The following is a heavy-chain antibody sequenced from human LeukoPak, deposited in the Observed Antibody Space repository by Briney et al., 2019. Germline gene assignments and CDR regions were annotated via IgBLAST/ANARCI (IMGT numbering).Heavy chain of an antibody. J-gene: IGHJ4*02. V-gene: IGHV1-69*05. CDR1: GGTFSSYA. CDR2: IIPIFGTA. CDR3: ARVGSSPPYFDY. Sequence: GASVKVSCKASGGTFSSYAISWVRQAPGQGLEWMGGIIPIFGTANYAQKFQGRVTITTDESTSTAYMELSSLRSEDTAVYYCARVGSSPPYFDYWGQGTLVTVSS. D-gene: IGHD6-13*01.